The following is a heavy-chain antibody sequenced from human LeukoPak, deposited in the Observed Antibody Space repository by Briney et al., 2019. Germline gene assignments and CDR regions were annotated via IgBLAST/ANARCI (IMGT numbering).Heavy chain of an antibody. D-gene: IGHD3-10*01. V-gene: IGHV3-30*02. J-gene: IGHJ4*02. CDR2: IRYYGSNK. CDR1: GFTFSSHG. CDR3: AKAVRSMVTGGGYFDS. Sequence: GGSLRLSCAASGFTFSSHGMHWVRQAPGKGLEWVAFIRYYGSNKYYADSVKDGLTISRDNSKNTLYLQMNSLGAEDTAVYYCAKAVRSMVTGGGYFDSWGQGTLVTVSS.